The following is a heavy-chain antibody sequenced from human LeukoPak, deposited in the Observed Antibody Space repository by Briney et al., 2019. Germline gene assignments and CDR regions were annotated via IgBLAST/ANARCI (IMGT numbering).Heavy chain of an antibody. CDR3: ARDLGGGFVHGMDV. V-gene: IGHV3-48*03. D-gene: IGHD2-8*01. J-gene: IGHJ6*01. CDR2: ISSSGSTR. CDR1: GSSFSSYE. Sequence: GGSLRPSCAASGSSFSSYEFSWVRQAARKGLEWISYISSSGSTRYYADSVKGRFTTSRDNAKNSLNLQMTSLRAEDTAVYYCARDLGGGFVHGMDVWGQGTTVTVSS.